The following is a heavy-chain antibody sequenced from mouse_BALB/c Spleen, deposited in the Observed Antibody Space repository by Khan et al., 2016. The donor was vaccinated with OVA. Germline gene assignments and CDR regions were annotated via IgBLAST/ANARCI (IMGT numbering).Heavy chain of an antibody. D-gene: IGHD2-4*01. Sequence: QVQLQQSGPELVKPGASVKMSCKASGYRFTDYVISWVKQRTGQGLEWIGEIYPGSGTTYSDEKFTGKATLTADKSSTTTYMQFSSLTSEGSAVXCCARGDDDDGAWLVYWGQGTLVTVAA. CDR3: ARGDDDDGAWLVY. J-gene: IGHJ3*01. CDR1: GYRFTDYV. V-gene: IGHV1-81*01. CDR2: IYPGSGTT.